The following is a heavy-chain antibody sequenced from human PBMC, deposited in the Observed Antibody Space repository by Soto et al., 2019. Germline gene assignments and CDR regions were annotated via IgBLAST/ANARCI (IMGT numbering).Heavy chain of an antibody. V-gene: IGHV2-5*02. CDR3: AHRPYTIGTFDY. CDR2: IYWDDDK. J-gene: IGHJ4*02. CDR1: GFSLSTSGVG. Sequence: QITLKESGPTVVKPTQTLTLTCTFSGFSLSTSGVGVGWIRQPPGKVLEWLALIYWDDDKRYSPSLEGRPTITTDTSKSQVALTMTNMDPVDTATYYCAHRPYTIGTFDYWGQGTLVTVSS. D-gene: IGHD6-19*01.